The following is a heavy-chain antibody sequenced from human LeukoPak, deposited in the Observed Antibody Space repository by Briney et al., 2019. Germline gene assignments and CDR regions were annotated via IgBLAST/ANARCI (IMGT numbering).Heavy chain of an antibody. J-gene: IGHJ6*04. CDR2: INSDGSST. CDR1: GFTFSSYW. D-gene: IGHD3-10*01. Sequence: GGSLRLSCAASGFTFSSYWMHWVRQAPGKGLVWVSRINSDGSSTSYADSVKGRFAISRDNAKNTLYLQMNSLRAEDTAVYYCAITYYYGSGSYYIYYYGMDVWGKGTTVTVSS. CDR3: AITYYYGSGSYYIYYYGMDV. V-gene: IGHV3-74*01.